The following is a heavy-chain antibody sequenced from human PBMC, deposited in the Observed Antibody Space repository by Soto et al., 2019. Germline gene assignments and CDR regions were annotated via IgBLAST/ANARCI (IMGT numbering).Heavy chain of an antibody. CDR3: ERDKTPGYSSSWLLDY. CDR2: IWYNGNNE. CDR1: GFTFSSYG. D-gene: IGHD6-13*01. V-gene: IGHV3-33*01. Sequence: QAQLVESGGGVVQPGRSLRLSCAAYGFTFSSYGMHWVRQAPGDGLEWVAVIWYNGNNEYYADSVKGRFTVSRDNSKNTIYLQMNSLKAEDTAVYYCERDKTPGYSSSWLLDYCGQGTLVTVSS. J-gene: IGHJ4*02.